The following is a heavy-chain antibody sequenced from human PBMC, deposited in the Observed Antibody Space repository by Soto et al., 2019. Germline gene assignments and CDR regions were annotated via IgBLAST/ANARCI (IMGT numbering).Heavy chain of an antibody. J-gene: IGHJ4*02. CDR2: IYHSGST. Sequence: PSETLSLTCAVSGGSISSGGYSWSWIRQPPGKGLEWIGYIYHSGSTYYNPSLKSRVTISVDRSKNQFSLKLSSVTAADTAVYYSDRVRPLYGNFDYWGQGTLVTVSS. V-gene: IGHV4-30-2*01. CDR3: DRVRPLYGNFDY. CDR1: GGSISSGGYS. D-gene: IGHD2-8*01.